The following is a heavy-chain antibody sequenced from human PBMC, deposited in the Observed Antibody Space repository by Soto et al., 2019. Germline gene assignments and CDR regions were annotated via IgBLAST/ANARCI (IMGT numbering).Heavy chain of an antibody. V-gene: IGHV4-39*07. CDR1: GGSISSSSYY. CDR2: IYYSGST. D-gene: IGHD3-16*01. Sequence: SETLSLTCTVSGGSISSSSYYWGWIRQPPGKGLEWIGSIYYSGSTYYNPSLESRVTISQDTSKNQFSLRINSVIASDTAVYYCVGDWGPYWFDPWGQGTLVTVSS. CDR3: VGDWGPYWFDP. J-gene: IGHJ5*02.